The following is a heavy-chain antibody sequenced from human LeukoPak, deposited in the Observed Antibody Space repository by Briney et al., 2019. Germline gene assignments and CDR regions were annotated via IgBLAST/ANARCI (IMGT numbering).Heavy chain of an antibody. V-gene: IGHV4-4*02. Sequence: TSETLSLTCAVSGDSITSSNWWIWVRQPPGQGLEWIGEIYHGGSANYNPSLKSRVTISIDESKNQFSLKLSSVTAADTAVYYCARRSGSYFLGGGWFDPWAREPWSPSPQ. CDR1: GDSITSSNW. CDR2: IYHGGSA. CDR3: ARRSGSYFLGGGWFDP. D-gene: IGHD1-26*01. J-gene: IGHJ5*02.